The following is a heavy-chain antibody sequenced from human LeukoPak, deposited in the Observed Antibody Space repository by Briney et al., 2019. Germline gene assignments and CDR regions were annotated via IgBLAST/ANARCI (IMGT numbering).Heavy chain of an antibody. V-gene: IGHV1-18*04. Sequence: ASVKVSCKASGYTFTSYGISWVRQAPGQGLEWMGWISPYNGNTNSAQKLQGRVTMTTDTSTSTAYMELRSLRSDDTAVYYCARAPRTRSYYDSSGYYPNWFDPWGQGTLVTVSS. CDR1: GYTFTSYG. CDR2: ISPYNGNT. CDR3: ARAPRTRSYYDSSGYYPNWFDP. J-gene: IGHJ5*02. D-gene: IGHD3-22*01.